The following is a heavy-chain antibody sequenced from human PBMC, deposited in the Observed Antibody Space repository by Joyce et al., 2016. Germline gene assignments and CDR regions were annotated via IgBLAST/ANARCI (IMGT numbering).Heavy chain of an antibody. CDR2: VDPKDGET. D-gene: IGHD3-10*01. J-gene: IGHJ6*03. Sequence: EVQLVQSGAEVKKPGATVKISCKVSGYTFTDYYMHWVQQAPGKGLEWMGLVDPKDGETLYAEKFQGRVTVTAGTSTDTAYMELSSLRSEDTAMYYCATVDYYYGSGTPRDYYYYMDVWGKGTTVTVSS. CDR3: ATVDYYYGSGTPRDYYYYMDV. V-gene: IGHV1-69-2*01. CDR1: GYTFTDYY.